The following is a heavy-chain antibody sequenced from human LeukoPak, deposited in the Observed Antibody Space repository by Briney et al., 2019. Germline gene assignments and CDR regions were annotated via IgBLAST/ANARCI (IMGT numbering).Heavy chain of an antibody. CDR2: INHSGST. V-gene: IGHV4-34*01. Sequence: PSETLSLTCAVYGGSFSGYYWSWIRQPPGKGLEWIGEINHSGSTNYNPSLKSRVTISADTSKNQFSLKLSSVTAADTAVYYCARRAYSYGKSFDYWGQGTLVTVSS. CDR3: ARRAYSYGKSFDY. J-gene: IGHJ4*02. D-gene: IGHD5-18*01. CDR1: GGSFSGYY.